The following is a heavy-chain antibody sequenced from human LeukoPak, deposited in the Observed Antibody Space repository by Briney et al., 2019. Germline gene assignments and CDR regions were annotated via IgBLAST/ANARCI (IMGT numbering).Heavy chain of an antibody. D-gene: IGHD4-17*01. CDR3: ARPSDYGDYAQYFDY. Sequence: PSETLSLTCTVSGGSISSSSYYWGWIRQPPGKGLEWIGSIYYSGSTYYNPSLKSRVTISVDTSKNQFSLKLSSVTAADTAVYHCARPSDYGDYAQYFDYWGQGTLVTVSS. V-gene: IGHV4-39*01. CDR2: IYYSGST. J-gene: IGHJ4*02. CDR1: GGSISSSSYY.